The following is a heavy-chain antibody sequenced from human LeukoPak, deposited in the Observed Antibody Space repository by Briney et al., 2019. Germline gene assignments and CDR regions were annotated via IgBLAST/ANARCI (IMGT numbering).Heavy chain of an antibody. Sequence: SETLPLTCAVSGYSISSGHHWGWIRQPPGKGLEWIGHIFHNGNTYYNPSLQSRVTMSVDTSKNQFSLRMTYVTTVETAVYYCAREGSDFWTEGTPPLWGQGTLVIVS. J-gene: IGHJ4*02. V-gene: IGHV4-38-2*02. CDR1: GYSISSGHH. D-gene: IGHD3-3*01. CDR3: AREGSDFWTEGTPPL. CDR2: IFHNGNT.